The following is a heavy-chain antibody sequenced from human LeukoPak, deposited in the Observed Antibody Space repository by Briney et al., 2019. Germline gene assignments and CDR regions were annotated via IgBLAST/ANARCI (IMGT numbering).Heavy chain of an antibody. CDR1: GYTFTSYG. D-gene: IGHD2-2*01. J-gene: IGHJ4*02. CDR3: ARAYCSSTSCYQAHFDY. V-gene: IGHV1-18*01. CDR2: ISAYNGNT. Sequence: ASVKVSCKASGYTFTSYGISWVRQAPGQGLEWMGWISAYNGNTNYAQKFQGRVTITADESTSTAYMELSSLRSEDTAVYYCARAYCSSTSCYQAHFDYWGQGTLVTVSS.